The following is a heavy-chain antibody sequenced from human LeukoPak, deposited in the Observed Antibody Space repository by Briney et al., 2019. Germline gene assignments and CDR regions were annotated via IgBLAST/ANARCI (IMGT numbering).Heavy chain of an antibody. CDR3: ARDRGVTTQYYYYYGMDV. V-gene: IGHV4-30-4*08. CDR2: IYYSGST. CDR1: GGSISSGGYY. J-gene: IGHJ6*02. D-gene: IGHD4-17*01. Sequence: PSETLSLTCTVSGGSISSGGYYWNWFRQHPGKGLEWIGYIYYSGSTYYNPSLKSRVTISVDTSKNQFSLKLSSVTAADTAVYYCARDRGVTTQYYYYYGMDVWGQGTTVTVSS.